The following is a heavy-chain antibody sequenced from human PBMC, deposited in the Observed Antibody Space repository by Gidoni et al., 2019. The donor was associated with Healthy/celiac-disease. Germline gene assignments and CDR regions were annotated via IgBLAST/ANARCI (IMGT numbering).Heavy chain of an antibody. CDR2: ISSSSSYI. Sequence: EVQLVASGGGLVKPGGSLRLSCAASGFAFSSYSMNWVRQAPGKGLEGVSSISSSSSYIYYADSVKGRFTISRDNAKNSLYLQMNSLRAEDTAVDYCAREAAYRNYPDYWGQGTLVTVSS. CDR1: GFAFSSYS. D-gene: IGHD5-18*01. CDR3: AREAAYRNYPDY. V-gene: IGHV3-21*01. J-gene: IGHJ4*02.